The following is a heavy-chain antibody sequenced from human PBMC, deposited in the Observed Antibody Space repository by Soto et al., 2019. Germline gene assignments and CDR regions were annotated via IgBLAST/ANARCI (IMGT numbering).Heavy chain of an antibody. D-gene: IGHD5-18*01. CDR2: INPSGGST. CDR1: GYTFTSYY. V-gene: IGHV1-46*03. CDR3: ASTPNSNVDTAMVLFDY. Sequence: ASVKVSCKASGYTFTSYYMHWVRQAPGQGLEWMGIINPSGGSTSYAQKFQGRVTMTRDTSTSTVYMELSSLRSEDTAVYYCASTPNSNVDTAMVLFDYWGQGNLVTVSS. J-gene: IGHJ4*02.